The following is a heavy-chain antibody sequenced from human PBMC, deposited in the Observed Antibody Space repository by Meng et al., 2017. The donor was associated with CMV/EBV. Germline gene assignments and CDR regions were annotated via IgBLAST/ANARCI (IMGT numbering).Heavy chain of an antibody. Sequence: GGSLRLSCVAVEFEIRNYTMSWVRQAPGKGLEWVATLTNGGTTVYRDSVKGRFSISRDNSRNSLYLQMNSLRAEDTAVYYCARDLTGQYCSSTSCYQDDWGQGTLVTVSS. CDR2: LTNGGTT. J-gene: IGHJ4*02. CDR3: ARDLTGQYCSSTSCYQDD. V-gene: IGHV3-69-1*02. D-gene: IGHD2-2*01. CDR1: EFEIRNYT.